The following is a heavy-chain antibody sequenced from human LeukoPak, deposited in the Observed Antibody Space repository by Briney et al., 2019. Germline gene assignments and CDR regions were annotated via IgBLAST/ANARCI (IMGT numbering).Heavy chain of an antibody. V-gene: IGHV4-39*01. Sequence: SETLSLTCTVSGGSVSNSNYYWGWIRQPPGKGLDWIASIYYSGSTYYNPSLKSRVTISVDTSKNQFSLKLSSVTAADTAVYYCAGHQGNYGDYYYYMDVWGKGTTVTVSS. J-gene: IGHJ6*03. CDR2: IYYSGST. CDR3: AGHQGNYGDYYYYMDV. D-gene: IGHD4-17*01. CDR1: GGSVSNSNYY.